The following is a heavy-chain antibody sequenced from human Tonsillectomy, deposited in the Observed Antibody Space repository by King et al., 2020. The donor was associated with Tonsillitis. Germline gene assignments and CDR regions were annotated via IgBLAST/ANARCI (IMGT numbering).Heavy chain of an antibody. D-gene: IGHD1-26*01. CDR1: GYTFTSYG. CDR3: ARTQYSGRPTDGY. Sequence: QLVQSGAEVKKPGASVKVSCKAAGYTFTSYGISWVRQAPGQGLEWMGCISGYNGNTKSAQKVQGRVTMTTDTTTRTAYMELRSLRSDDTAVYYCARTQYSGRPTDGYWGQGTLVTVSS. CDR2: ISGYNGNT. V-gene: IGHV1-18*01. J-gene: IGHJ4*02.